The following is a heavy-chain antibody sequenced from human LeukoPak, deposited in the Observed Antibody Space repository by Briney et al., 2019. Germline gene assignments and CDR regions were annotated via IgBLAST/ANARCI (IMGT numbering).Heavy chain of an antibody. J-gene: IGHJ4*02. D-gene: IGHD6-13*01. CDR2: MNPNSGNT. V-gene: IGHV1-8*03. Sequence: ASVKVSCKASGYTFTSYDINWVRQATGQGLEWMGWMNPNSGNTGYAQKFQGRVTITRNTSISTAYMELSSLRSEDTAVYYCARGNQQQLAKDYWGQGTLVTVSS. CDR3: ARGNQQQLAKDY. CDR1: GYTFTSYD.